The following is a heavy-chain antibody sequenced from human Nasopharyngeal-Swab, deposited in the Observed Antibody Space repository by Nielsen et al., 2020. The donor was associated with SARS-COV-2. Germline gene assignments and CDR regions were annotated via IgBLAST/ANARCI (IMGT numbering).Heavy chain of an antibody. CDR3: ARSPNVVMPGATSYNFYYMDV. Sequence: SETLSLTCTVSGGSISSRSSYWGWIRQPPGKGLEWIGSIYYTGTTYFNPALKSRVTISVDTSQNQFSLRLSSVSAADTAVYHCARSPNVVMPGATSYNFYYMDVWGKGTTVTVSS. CDR2: IYYTGTT. D-gene: IGHD2-2*01. V-gene: IGHV4-39*01. J-gene: IGHJ6*03. CDR1: GGSISSRSSY.